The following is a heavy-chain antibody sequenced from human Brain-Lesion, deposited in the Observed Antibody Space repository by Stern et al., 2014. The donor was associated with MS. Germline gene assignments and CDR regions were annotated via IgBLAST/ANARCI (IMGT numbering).Heavy chain of an antibody. CDR1: GFTFGSCA. CDR2: VSYDESNN. V-gene: IGHV3-30*18. CDR3: AKDRQYLTYFFDH. J-gene: IGHJ5*02. D-gene: IGHD2/OR15-2a*01. Sequence: VHLVESGGGVVQPGRPLRLSCVASGFTFGSCAMHWVRQAPGKGLEWLAGVSYDESNNNFPDSVKGRLTLSRDNSPNTPHMQMSSLRPEDTAVYYCAKDRQYLTYFFDHWGQGSLVTVSS.